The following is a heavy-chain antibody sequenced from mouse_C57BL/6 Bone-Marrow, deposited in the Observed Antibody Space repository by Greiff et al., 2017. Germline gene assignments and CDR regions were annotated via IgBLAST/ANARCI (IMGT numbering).Heavy chain of an antibody. V-gene: IGHV1-81*01. D-gene: IGHD1-1*01. Sequence: VQLVQSGADLARPGASVKLSCKASGYTFTSYGISWVQQRTGQGLEWIGEIHPSCGNPYYHEKIKGKATLTAAQPTSTQYMELRSLTSEDSAVYFCARSYGSSEFAYWGQGTLVTVSA. J-gene: IGHJ3*01. CDR3: ARSYGSSEFAY. CDR1: GYTFTSYG. CDR2: IHPSCGNP.